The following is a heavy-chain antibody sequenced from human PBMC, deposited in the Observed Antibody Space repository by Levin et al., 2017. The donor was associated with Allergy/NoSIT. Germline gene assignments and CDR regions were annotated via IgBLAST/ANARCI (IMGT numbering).Heavy chain of an antibody. D-gene: IGHD3-22*01. CDR1: RYIFSDYF. J-gene: IGHJ4*02. Sequence: GESLKISCKASRYIFSDYFIHWVRQAPGQGLEWMGWINPHSGDTKYAQEFQGRVTMTRDTSISTAYLELTRLTSDDTAVYYCARDLYNDDSVFGSWGQGTLVNVFS. V-gene: IGHV1-2*02. CDR2: INPHSGDT. CDR3: ARDLYNDDSVFGS.